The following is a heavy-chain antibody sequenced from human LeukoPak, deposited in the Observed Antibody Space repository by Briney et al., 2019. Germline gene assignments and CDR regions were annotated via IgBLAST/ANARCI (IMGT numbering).Heavy chain of an antibody. D-gene: IGHD6-19*01. V-gene: IGHV1-18*01. CDR3: ARGPHSSSSGLIWLYYFDY. CDR1: GYTFTSYA. CDR2: ISAYNGNT. J-gene: IGHJ4*02. Sequence: ASVKVSCKASGYTFTSYAMHWVRQAPGQGLEWMGWISAYNGNTNYAQKLQGRVTMTTDTSTSTAYMELRSLRSDDTAVYYCARGPHSSSSGLIWLYYFDYWGQGTLVTVSS.